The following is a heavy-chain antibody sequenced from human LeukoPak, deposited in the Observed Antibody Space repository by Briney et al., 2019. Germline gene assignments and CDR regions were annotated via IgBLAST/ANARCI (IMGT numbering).Heavy chain of an antibody. CDR1: GYTLTSYD. CDR3: ARDQNYGDYVFDDAFDI. V-gene: IGHV1-8*01. Sequence: GASVKVSCKASGYTLTSYDINWVRQATGQGLEWVGWMNPNSGRTGYAQNFQGRITITRNTSISTAYMELSSLRSEDTAVYYCARDQNYGDYVFDDAFDIWGQGTMVTDSS. CDR2: MNPNSGRT. J-gene: IGHJ3*02. D-gene: IGHD4-17*01.